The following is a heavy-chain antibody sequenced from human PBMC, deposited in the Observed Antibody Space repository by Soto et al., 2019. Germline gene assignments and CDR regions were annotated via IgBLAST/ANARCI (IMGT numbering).Heavy chain of an antibody. D-gene: IGHD1-26*01. V-gene: IGHV3-30*03. CDR3: YGKRAMASLHGGAFDK. J-gene: IGHJ3*02. Sequence: GGSLRLSCAASGFTFSSYVMHWLRQAPGKGLEWVAVISYDGSNKYYGDSVKGRFTISRDNSKNTLFLQMSSLRAEDTAVYYCYGKRAMASLHGGAFDKWGQGTMVTV. CDR2: ISYDGSNK. CDR1: GFTFSSYV.